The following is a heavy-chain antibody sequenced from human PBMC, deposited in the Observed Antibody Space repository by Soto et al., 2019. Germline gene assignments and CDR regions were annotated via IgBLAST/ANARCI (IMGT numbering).Heavy chain of an antibody. D-gene: IGHD3-9*01. CDR2: VSYSGGT. CDR3: VRTTGHMTGFYY. CDR1: GASVKNYF. Sequence: SETLSLTCTVTGASVKNYFWSWIRQPPGKRLEWLGYVSYSGGTNSSPSVKGRVNISVDTSKNQFSLNLTSATAADTAIYYCVRTTGHMTGFYYWGQGTLVTVSS. V-gene: IGHV4-59*08. J-gene: IGHJ4*02.